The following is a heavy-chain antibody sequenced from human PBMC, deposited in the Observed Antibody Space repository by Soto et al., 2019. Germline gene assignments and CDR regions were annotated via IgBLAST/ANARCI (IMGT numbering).Heavy chain of an antibody. CDR3: ARDGDFWSGAVPYYFDY. Sequence: QVQLVESGGGVVQPGRSLRLSCAASGFTFSSYAMHWVRQAPGTGMERVAVISYDGSNKYYADSVKGRFTISRDNSKNTLYLQMNSLRAEDTAVYYCARDGDFWSGAVPYYFDYWGQGTLVTVSS. D-gene: IGHD3-3*01. CDR2: ISYDGSNK. CDR1: GFTFSSYA. J-gene: IGHJ4*02. V-gene: IGHV3-30*14.